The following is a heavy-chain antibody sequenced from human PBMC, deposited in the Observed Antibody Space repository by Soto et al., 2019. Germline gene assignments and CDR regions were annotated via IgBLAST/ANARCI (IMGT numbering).Heavy chain of an antibody. J-gene: IGHJ4*02. Sequence: GGSLRLSCAASGFTFSSYSMNWVRQAPGKGLEWVSSISSSSSYIYHADSVKGRFTISRDNAKNSLYLQMNSLRAEDTAVYYCARKYDYIWGSYRSSPDYWGQGTLVTVSS. CDR1: GFTFSSYS. CDR2: ISSSSSYI. D-gene: IGHD3-16*02. V-gene: IGHV3-21*01. CDR3: ARKYDYIWGSYRSSPDY.